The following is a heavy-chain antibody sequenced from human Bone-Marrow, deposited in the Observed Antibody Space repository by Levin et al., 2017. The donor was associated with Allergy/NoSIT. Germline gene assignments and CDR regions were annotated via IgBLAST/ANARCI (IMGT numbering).Heavy chain of an antibody. Sequence: VSGPTLVKPTQTLTLTCSFSGLSLTTSEEGLGWVRQPPGKTLEWLALIHGDGDQRYSPSLKSRLTITRDSYKKQVVLVMTNVDPVDTATYYCVNNLGRAFDIWGQGTTVTVTS. CDR1: GLSLTTSEEG. CDR2: IHGDGDQ. V-gene: IGHV2-5*02. CDR3: VNNLGRAFDI. J-gene: IGHJ3*02. D-gene: IGHD1-26*01.